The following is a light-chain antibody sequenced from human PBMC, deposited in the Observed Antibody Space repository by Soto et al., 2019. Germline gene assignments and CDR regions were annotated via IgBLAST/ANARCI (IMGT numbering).Light chain of an antibody. V-gene: IGKV1-5*03. CDR3: QQYSSTSA. Sequence: DIHSTQSPSTLSASVGDRVTITCRASQTMSTWLAWYQQQPGKAPNLLIHMASSLGTGVPSRFSGSGSAKESPLTITRLQTDDSATYYCQQYSSTSAFGPGTKVDIK. CDR2: MAS. CDR1: QTMSTW. J-gene: IGKJ1*01.